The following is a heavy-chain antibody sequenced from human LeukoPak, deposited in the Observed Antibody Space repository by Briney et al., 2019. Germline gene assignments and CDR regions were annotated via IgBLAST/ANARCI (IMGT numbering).Heavy chain of an antibody. CDR2: IYYSGNT. D-gene: IGHD2-21*02. CDR1: GGSISSSSYY. J-gene: IGHJ5*02. CDR3: ARGYIVVVTAIQHWFDP. V-gene: IGHV4-39*07. Sequence: PSETLSLTCTVSGGSISSSSYYWGWIRQPPGKGLEWIGSIYYSGNTCYNPSLRSRVTISVDTSKNQYSLKLSSVTAADTAVYYCARGYIVVVTAIQHWFDPWGQGTLVTVSS.